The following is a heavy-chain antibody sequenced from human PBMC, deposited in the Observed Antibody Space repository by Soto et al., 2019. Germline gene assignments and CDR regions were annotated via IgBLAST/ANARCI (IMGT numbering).Heavy chain of an antibody. CDR3: ARLQNSSGWYYYCGMDV. CDR2: IYYSGST. CDR1: GGSISSSSYY. J-gene: IGHJ6*02. V-gene: IGHV4-39*01. Sequence: SETLSLTCTVSGGSISSSSYYWGWIRQPPGKGLEWIGSIYYSGSTYYNPALKSRVTISVDTSKNQFSLKLSSVTAAVTAVYYCARLQNSSGWYYYCGMDVWGQGTPVTVSS. D-gene: IGHD6-19*01.